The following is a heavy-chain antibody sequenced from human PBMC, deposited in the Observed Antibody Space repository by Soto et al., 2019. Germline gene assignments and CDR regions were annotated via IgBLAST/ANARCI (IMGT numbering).Heavy chain of an antibody. CDR3: ARYGVAFSRQQLRY. CDR2: ISAYNGNT. CDR1: GYTFTSYG. Sequence: QVQLVQSGAEVKKPGASVKVSCKASGYTFTSYGISWVRQAPGQGLEWMGWISAYNGNTNYAPKLQGRVTMTTDTSASPACMELTRLSSDATAVYYCARYGVAFSRQQLRYWGQGTLVTVSS. V-gene: IGHV1-18*01. D-gene: IGHD6-13*01. J-gene: IGHJ4*02.